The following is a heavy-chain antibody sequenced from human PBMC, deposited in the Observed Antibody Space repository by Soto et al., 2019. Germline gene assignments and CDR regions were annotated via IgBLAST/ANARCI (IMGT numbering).Heavy chain of an antibody. J-gene: IGHJ6*02. CDR2: SSAYNGNT. CDR3: ARDGALGENYYSYGMDV. CDR1: GYTFTSYG. D-gene: IGHD3-16*01. Sequence: QVQLVQSGAEVKKPGPSVKVSCKASGYTFTSYGISWVRQAPGQGLEWMGWSSAYNGNTNYAQKLQGRVTMTTDTSTSTAYMELRSLRSDDTAVYYCARDGALGENYYSYGMDVWGQGTTVTVSS. V-gene: IGHV1-18*01.